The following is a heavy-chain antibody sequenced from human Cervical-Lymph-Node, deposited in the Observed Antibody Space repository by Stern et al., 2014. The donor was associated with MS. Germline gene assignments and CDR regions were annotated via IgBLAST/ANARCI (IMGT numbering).Heavy chain of an antibody. Sequence: QVQLVQSGAEVKKPGASVKVSCKASGYFFTSYGISWVRQAPGQGLEWMGWISADNGNQNDAQNVQGRVTMTTDTSTNTAYMELSSLRSDDTALYYCARDSLIRTFGVEEGMDVWGQGTTVTVSS. CDR1: GYFFTSYG. D-gene: IGHD3-3*01. CDR3: ARDSLIRTFGVEEGMDV. V-gene: IGHV1-18*01. J-gene: IGHJ6*02. CDR2: ISADNGNQ.